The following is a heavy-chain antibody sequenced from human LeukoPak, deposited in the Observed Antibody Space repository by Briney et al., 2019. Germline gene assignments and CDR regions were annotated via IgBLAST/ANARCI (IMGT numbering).Heavy chain of an antibody. D-gene: IGHD3-3*01. V-gene: IGHV3-23*01. CDR1: GFTFSSYA. Sequence: PGGSLRLSCAASGFTFSSYAMSWVRQAPGKGLEWVSAISGSGGSTYYADSVKGRFTISRDNAKNSLFLQMNSLGAEDTAVYYCARCEWHYYHYYMDVWGKGTTVTVSS. CDR3: ARCEWHYYHYYMDV. CDR2: ISGSGGST. J-gene: IGHJ6*03.